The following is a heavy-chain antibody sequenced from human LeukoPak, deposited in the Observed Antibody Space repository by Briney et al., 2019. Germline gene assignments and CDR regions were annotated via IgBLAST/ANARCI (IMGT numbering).Heavy chain of an antibody. CDR2: LSYDGRNK. D-gene: IGHD3-16*02. J-gene: IGHJ4*02. CDR1: GFTFSSYG. Sequence: GGSLRLSCAASGFTFSSYGMHWVRQAPGKGLEWVAVLSYDGRNKYYADSVKGRFTISRDNSKNTLYLQMNSLRAEDTAVYYCAGGLGRELSHTFDFWGQGTLVTVSS. CDR3: AGGLGRELSHTFDF. V-gene: IGHV3-30*03.